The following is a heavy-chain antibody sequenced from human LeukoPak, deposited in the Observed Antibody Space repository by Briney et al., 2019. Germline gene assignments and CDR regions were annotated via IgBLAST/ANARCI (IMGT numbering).Heavy chain of an antibody. Sequence: SETLSLTCTVSGGSISSSSYYWGWIRQPPGKGLEWIGSIYYSGSTYYNPSLKSRVTISVDTSKNQFSLKLSSVTAADTAVYXXARDLSRWEGDYYYYMDVWGKGTTVTVSS. CDR1: GGSISSSSYY. CDR2: IYYSGST. CDR3: ARDLSRWEGDYYYYMDV. J-gene: IGHJ6*03. V-gene: IGHV4-39*07. D-gene: IGHD1-26*01.